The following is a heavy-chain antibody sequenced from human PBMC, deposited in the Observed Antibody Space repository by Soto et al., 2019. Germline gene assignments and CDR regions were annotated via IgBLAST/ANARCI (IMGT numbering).Heavy chain of an antibody. CDR1: GGSISSYY. J-gene: IGHJ2*01. CDR2: IYYRGST. CDR3: ARFNWYFDL. V-gene: IGHV4-59*01. Sequence: QVQLQESGPGLVKPSETLSLTCTVSGGSISSYYWSWIRQPPGKGLEWIGYIYYRGSTNYNPSLKSRVTISVDTSKNQFSLKLSSVTAADTAMYYCARFNWYFDLWCCGTLVTVSS.